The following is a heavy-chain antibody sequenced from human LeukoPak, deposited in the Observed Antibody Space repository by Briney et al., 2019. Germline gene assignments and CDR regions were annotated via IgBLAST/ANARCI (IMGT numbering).Heavy chain of an antibody. Sequence: GASVTVSCKASGYTFTSFDINWVRQATGQGLEWMGWMNPNSGDTGYAQKFQGRVTVTRDTSTSTVHMELSGLRSEDTAVYYCARDQEGFDYWGQGTLVTVSS. CDR1: GYTFTSFD. J-gene: IGHJ4*02. V-gene: IGHV1-8*01. CDR3: ARDQEGFDY. CDR2: MNPNSGDT.